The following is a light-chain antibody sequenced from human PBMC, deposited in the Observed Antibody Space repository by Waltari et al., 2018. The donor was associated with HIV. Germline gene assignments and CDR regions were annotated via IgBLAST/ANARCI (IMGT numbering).Light chain of an antibody. CDR1: NIARTS. V-gene: IGLV3-21*04. Sequence: SYVLTQPPSVSVAPGAAATISCGGWNIARTSVHWYRQHPGQAPVLVIRFNSDRPSGIPDRFSGSTSGNTATLTISRVEVGDEADYYCQVWDSTNHHVVFGGGTELTVL. CDR3: QVWDSTNHHVV. J-gene: IGLJ3*02. CDR2: FNS.